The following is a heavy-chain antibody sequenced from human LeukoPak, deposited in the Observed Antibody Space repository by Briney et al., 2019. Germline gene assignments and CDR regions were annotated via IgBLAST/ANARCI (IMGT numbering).Heavy chain of an antibody. Sequence: PSETLSLTCTVSGGSISSYYWSWIRQPPGKGLEWIGYIYYNGSTNYNPSLKSRVTISVDTSQNQFSLKLSSVTAADTAVYHCARGRHYGDDVWGSYRCYFDYWGQGNLVTVSS. CDR3: ARGRHYGDDVWGSYRCYFDY. J-gene: IGHJ4*02. CDR2: IYYNGST. V-gene: IGHV4-59*01. CDR1: GGSISSYY. D-gene: IGHD3-16*02.